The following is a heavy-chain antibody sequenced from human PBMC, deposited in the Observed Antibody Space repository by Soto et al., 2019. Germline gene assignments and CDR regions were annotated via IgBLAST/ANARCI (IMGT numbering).Heavy chain of an antibody. V-gene: IGHV3-49*04. CDR1: GFTFGDYA. D-gene: IGHD6-6*01. Sequence: GGSLRLSCTASGFTFGDYAMSWVRQAPGKGLGWVGFIRSKAYGGTTEYAASVKGRFTISRDDSKSIAYLQMNSLKTEDTAVYYCTRGCIAARPGVLDYWGQGTLVTVSS. CDR3: TRGCIAARPGVLDY. CDR2: IRSKAYGGTT. J-gene: IGHJ4*02.